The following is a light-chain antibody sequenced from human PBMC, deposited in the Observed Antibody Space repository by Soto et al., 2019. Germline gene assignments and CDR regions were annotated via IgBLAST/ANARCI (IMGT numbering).Light chain of an antibody. V-gene: IGLV1-44*01. Sequence: QSVLTQPPSASGTPGQRVTISCSGGSSNIGTNSVNWYQQLPGRAPKLLIYNNDLRPSGVPDRFSGSKSGTSASLAISGLQSEDEADYYCAARDDSLNGFYVFGIGTKVTVL. CDR3: AARDDSLNGFYV. CDR2: NND. CDR1: SSNIGTNS. J-gene: IGLJ1*01.